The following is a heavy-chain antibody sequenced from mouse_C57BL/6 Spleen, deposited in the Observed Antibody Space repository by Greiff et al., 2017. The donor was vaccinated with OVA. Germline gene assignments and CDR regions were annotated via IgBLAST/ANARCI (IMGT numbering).Heavy chain of an antibody. J-gene: IGHJ3*01. Sequence: QVHVKQPGTELVKPGASVKLSCKASGYTFTSYWMHWVKQRPGQGLEWIGNINPSNGGTNYNEKFKSKATLTVDKSSSTAYMQLSSLTSEDSAVYYCARANYDYDGFAYWGQGTLVTVSA. D-gene: IGHD2-4*01. CDR1: GYTFTSYW. CDR3: ARANYDYDGFAY. CDR2: INPSNGGT. V-gene: IGHV1-53*01.